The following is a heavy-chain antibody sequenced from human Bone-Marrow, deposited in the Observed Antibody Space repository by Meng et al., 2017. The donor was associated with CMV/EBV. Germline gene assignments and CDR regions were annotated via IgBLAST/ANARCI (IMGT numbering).Heavy chain of an antibody. Sequence: GAGGSISSGDYYWSWIRQPPGKGLEWIGYIYYSGSTYYNTSLKRRVTISVDTSKNQFSLKLSSVTAADTAVYYCASTTVTTLSFNYWGQGTLVTVSS. CDR3: ASTTVTTLSFNY. CDR2: IYYSGST. J-gene: IGHJ4*02. CDR1: GGSISSGDYY. D-gene: IGHD4-17*01. V-gene: IGHV4-30-4*01.